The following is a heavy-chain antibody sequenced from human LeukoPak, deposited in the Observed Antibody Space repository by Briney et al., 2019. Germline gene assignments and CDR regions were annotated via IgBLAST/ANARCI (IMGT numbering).Heavy chain of an antibody. D-gene: IGHD6-13*01. J-gene: IGHJ4*02. CDR1: GGSISSYY. CDR2: IYYSGTT. V-gene: IGHV4-59*01. CDR3: ARGVYIAAAQYAY. Sequence: SETLSLTCTVSGGSISSYYWSWIRQPPGKGLEWIGYIYYSGTTNYNPSLKSRVTISVDTSKNQFSLKLSSVTAAGTAVYYCARGVYIAAAQYAYWGQGTLVTVSS.